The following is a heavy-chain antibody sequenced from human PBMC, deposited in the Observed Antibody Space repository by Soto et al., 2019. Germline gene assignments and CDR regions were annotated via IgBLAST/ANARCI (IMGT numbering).Heavy chain of an antibody. Sequence: EVQLVESGGGLVKPGGSLRLSCAASGFTFSTYTMNWVRQAPGKGPEWVSSISSSSSYIYYADSVKGRFTISRDNAKNSLYLQMNSRRAEDTAVYFCASLSRFYADYWGQGTLVTVSS. CDR1: GFTFSTYT. CDR3: ASLSRFYADY. J-gene: IGHJ4*02. CDR2: ISSSSSYI. D-gene: IGHD3-10*01. V-gene: IGHV3-21*01.